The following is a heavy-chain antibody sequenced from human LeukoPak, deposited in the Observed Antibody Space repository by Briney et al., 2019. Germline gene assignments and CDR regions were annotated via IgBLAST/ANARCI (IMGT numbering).Heavy chain of an antibody. CDR1: GGTFSSYA. Sequence: SVKVSCKASGGTFSSYAISWVRQAPGQGLEWMGGIIPIFGTANYAQKFQGRVTITADESTSTAYMELSSLRPEDTAVYYCASSIDCSGGSCYLRQGGYYFDYWGQGTLVTVSS. V-gene: IGHV1-69*13. CDR3: ASSIDCSGGSCYLRQGGYYFDY. J-gene: IGHJ4*02. CDR2: IIPIFGTA. D-gene: IGHD2-15*01.